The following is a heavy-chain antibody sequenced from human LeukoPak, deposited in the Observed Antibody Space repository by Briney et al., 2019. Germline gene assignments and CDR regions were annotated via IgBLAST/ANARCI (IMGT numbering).Heavy chain of an antibody. CDR3: ARGSSASYYNSHFDY. CDR1: GFTFSRYA. J-gene: IGHJ4*02. V-gene: IGHV3-23*01. D-gene: IGHD3-10*01. Sequence: PGGSLRLSCSASGFTFSRYAITWVRQAPGKGLEWVSTVSGSGGSTYYADSVKGRFTIFRDNAKNTVSLQMNSLRVEDTAIYYCARGSSASYYNSHFDYWGQGNLVTVSS. CDR2: VSGSGGST.